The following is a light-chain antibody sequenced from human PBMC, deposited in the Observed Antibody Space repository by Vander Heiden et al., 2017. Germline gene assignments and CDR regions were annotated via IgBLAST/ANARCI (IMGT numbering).Light chain of an antibody. CDR1: QVISSW. CDR2: DVS. V-gene: IGKV1-12*01. Sequence: DIQMTQSPSSVSASVGDRVTITCRASQVISSWLDWYQQKPGRAPNLLIYDVSSLQSGVPSRFSGSGSGTNFTLTISSLQPEDFATYFCQEANHFPLTFGGGTKVEIK. J-gene: IGKJ4*01. CDR3: QEANHFPLT.